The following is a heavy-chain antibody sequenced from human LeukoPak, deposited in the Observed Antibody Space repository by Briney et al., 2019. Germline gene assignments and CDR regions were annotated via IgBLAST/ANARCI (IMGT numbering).Heavy chain of an antibody. D-gene: IGHD2-2*01. CDR2: INPSSGST. Sequence: ASVKVSCKASGSTFTRYYIHWVRQAPGQGLDWMGMINPSSGSTRFAQMFQGRVTITADESTSTAYMELSSLRSEDTAVYYCARGDIVVVPAASFDYWGQGTLVTVSS. J-gene: IGHJ4*02. V-gene: IGHV1-46*01. CDR1: GSTFTRYY. CDR3: ARGDIVVVPAASFDY.